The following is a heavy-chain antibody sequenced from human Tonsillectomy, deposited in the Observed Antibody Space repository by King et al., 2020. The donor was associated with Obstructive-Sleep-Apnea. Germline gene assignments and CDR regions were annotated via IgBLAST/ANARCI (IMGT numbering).Heavy chain of an antibody. CDR3: ARGNFPTVTAFYYFDY. V-gene: IGHV3-66*01. D-gene: IGHD4-17*01. CDR1: GFTVSSNF. J-gene: IGHJ4*02. CDR2: IYSGGTT. Sequence: VQLVQSGGGLVQPGGSLRLSCAASGFTVSSNFMSWVRQAPGKGLEWVSVIYSGGTTYYADSVKGRFTISRDNSRNTLYLQMNSLRAEETAVYYCARGNFPTVTAFYYFDYWGQGTLVTVSS.